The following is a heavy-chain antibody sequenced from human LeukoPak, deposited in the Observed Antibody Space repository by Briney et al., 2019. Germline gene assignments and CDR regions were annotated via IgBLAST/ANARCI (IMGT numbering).Heavy chain of an antibody. CDR3: TKGHYYGSGSYWV. Sequence: PGGSLRLSCAASGFTFSSYVMHWVRQAPGKGLEWVTIISYDGSNEYYADSVKGRFTISRDNFKNTLYLQMNGLRADDTAVYYCTKGHYYGSGSYWVWGQGTLVTVSS. CDR2: ISYDGSNE. D-gene: IGHD3-10*01. CDR1: GFTFSSYV. J-gene: IGHJ4*02. V-gene: IGHV3-30*04.